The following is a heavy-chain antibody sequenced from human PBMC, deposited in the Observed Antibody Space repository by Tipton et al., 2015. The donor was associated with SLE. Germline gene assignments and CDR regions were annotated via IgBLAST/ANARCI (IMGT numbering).Heavy chain of an antibody. V-gene: IGHV4-34*01. CDR1: GGSFSGYY. Sequence: TLSLTCAVYGGSFSGYYWSWIRQPPGKGLEWIGEINHSGSTNYIPSLKSRVTISVDTSKNQFSLKLSSVTAADTAVYYCARGAITYYYDSSGRRWFDPWGQGTLVTVSS. CDR3: ARGAITYYYDSSGRRWFDP. CDR2: INHSGST. J-gene: IGHJ5*02. D-gene: IGHD3-22*01.